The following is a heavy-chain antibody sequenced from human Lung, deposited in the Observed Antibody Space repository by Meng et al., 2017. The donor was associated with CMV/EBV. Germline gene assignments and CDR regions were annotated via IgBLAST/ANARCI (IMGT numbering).Heavy chain of an antibody. D-gene: IGHD3-22*01. CDR2: INSDGSST. CDR1: GFTFSSYW. J-gene: IGHJ4*02. CDR3: ARAADLYDYYDSSGYYGY. V-gene: IGHV3-74*01. Sequence: GGSLRLXCAASGFTFSSYWMHWVRQAPGKGLVWVSRINSDGSSTSYADSVKGRFTISRDNAKNTLYLQMNSLRAEDTAVYYCARAADLYDYYDSSGYYGYWGQGKXVXVSS.